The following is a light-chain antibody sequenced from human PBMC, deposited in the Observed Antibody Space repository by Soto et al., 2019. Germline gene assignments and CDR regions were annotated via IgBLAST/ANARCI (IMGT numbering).Light chain of an antibody. CDR2: DAS. CDR3: RQHRTALS. V-gene: IGKV3-11*01. CDR1: QSVSSY. Sequence: EIVLTQSPATLSLSPGERATLSCRASQSVSSYLAWYQQKPGQAPRLLIYDASNRATGIPARFSGSGSGTDFTLTISSLEPEDFAVYYCRQHRTALSFGGGTKVEIK. J-gene: IGKJ4*01.